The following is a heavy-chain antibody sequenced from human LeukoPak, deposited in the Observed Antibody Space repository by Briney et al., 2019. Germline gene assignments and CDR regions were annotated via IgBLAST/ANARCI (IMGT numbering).Heavy chain of an antibody. Sequence: PGRSLRLSCAASGFTFSSYAMHWVRQAPGKGPEWVAVISYDGSNKYYADSVKGRLTISRDNSKNTLYLQMNSLSAEDTAVYYCASQYYNILTGHYTSIDYWGQGTLVTVSS. CDR1: GFTFSSYA. CDR3: ASQYYNILTGHYTSIDY. J-gene: IGHJ4*02. V-gene: IGHV3-30*04. D-gene: IGHD3-9*01. CDR2: ISYDGSNK.